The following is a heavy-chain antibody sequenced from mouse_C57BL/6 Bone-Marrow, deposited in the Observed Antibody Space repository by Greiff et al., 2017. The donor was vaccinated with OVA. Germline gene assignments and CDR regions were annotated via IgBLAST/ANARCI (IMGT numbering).Heavy chain of an antibody. CDR1: GFTFSSYA. CDR2: ISDGGSYT. D-gene: IGHD2-3*01. Sequence: EVMLVESGGGLVKPGGSLKLSCAASGFTFSSYAMSWVRQTPEKRLEWVATISDGGSYTYYPDNVKGRFTISRDNAKNNLYLQMSHLKSEDTAMYYCASDDGNWYFDVWGTGTTVTVSS. V-gene: IGHV5-4*03. CDR3: ASDDGNWYFDV. J-gene: IGHJ1*03.